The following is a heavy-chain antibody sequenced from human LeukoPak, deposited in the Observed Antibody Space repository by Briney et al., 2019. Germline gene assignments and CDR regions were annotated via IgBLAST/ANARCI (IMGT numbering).Heavy chain of an antibody. CDR2: ISSNGGST. CDR3: VNSGSWSYAGL. J-gene: IGHJ4*02. D-gene: IGHD3-10*01. V-gene: IGHV3-64D*06. CDR1: GFTFSSYA. Sequence: GGSLRLSCSASGFTFSSYAMHWVRQAPGKGLEYVSAISSNGGSTYYADSVKGRFTISRDNSKNTLYLQMSSLRAEDTAVCYCVNSGSWSYAGLWGQGTLVTVSS.